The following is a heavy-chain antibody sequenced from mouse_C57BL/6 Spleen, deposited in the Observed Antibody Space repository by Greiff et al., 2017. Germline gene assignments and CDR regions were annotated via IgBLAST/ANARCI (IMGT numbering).Heavy chain of an antibody. CDR3: TRAYGSSYPYYFDY. Sequence: EVKLEESGGGLVQPGGSMKLSCAASGFTFSDAWMDWVRQSPEKGLEWVAEIRNKANNHATYYAESVKGRFTISRDDSKSSVYLQMNSLRAEDTGIYYCTRAYGSSYPYYFDYRGQGTTLTVSS. CDR1: GFTFSDAW. V-gene: IGHV6-6*01. J-gene: IGHJ2*01. CDR2: IRNKANNHAT. D-gene: IGHD1-1*01.